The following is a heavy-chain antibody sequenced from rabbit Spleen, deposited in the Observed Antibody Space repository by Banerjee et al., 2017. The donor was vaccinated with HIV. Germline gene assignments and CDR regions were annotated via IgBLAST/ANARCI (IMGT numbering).Heavy chain of an antibody. D-gene: IGHD6-1*01. CDR2: IAGDSSGFT. J-gene: IGHJ6*01. V-gene: IGHV1S45*01. CDR3: ARSYSGNGYVHDL. Sequence: QEQLVESGGGLVQPEGSLTLTCTASGFSFTSSDYMCWVRQAPGKGLEWIACIAGDSSGFTYSATWAKGRFTCSKTSSTTVTLQMTSLTAADTATYFCARSYSGNGYVHDLWGPGTLVTVS. CDR1: GFSFTSSDY.